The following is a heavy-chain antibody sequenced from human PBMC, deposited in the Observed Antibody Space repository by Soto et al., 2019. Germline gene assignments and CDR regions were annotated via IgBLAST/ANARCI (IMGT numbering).Heavy chain of an antibody. V-gene: IGHV3-21*01. Sequence: EVQLVESGGGLVKPGGSLRLSCAASGFTFSSYSMNWVRQAPGKGLEWVSSISSSSSYIYYADSVKRRFTISRDNAKNSLYLQMNSLRAEDTAVYYCATAYSSSWPFDYWGQGTLVTVSS. CDR3: ATAYSSSWPFDY. CDR2: ISSSSSYI. J-gene: IGHJ4*02. D-gene: IGHD6-13*01. CDR1: GFTFSSYS.